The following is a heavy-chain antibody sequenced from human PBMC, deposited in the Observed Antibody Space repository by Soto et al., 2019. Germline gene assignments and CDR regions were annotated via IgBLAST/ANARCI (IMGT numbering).Heavy chain of an antibody. CDR1: GFTFSCCG. CDR3: AREGYCSGGICESDN. Sequence: QLVESGGGVVQPGRSLRLSCAASGFTFSCCGMHWVRQAPGKGLEWVALIWFDGSDKYYADSVKGRLTISRDNSKNTLYLQMNNLRAEDTAVYYCAREGYCSGGICESDNWGQGTLVTVSS. CDR2: IWFDGSDK. V-gene: IGHV3-33*01. D-gene: IGHD2-15*01. J-gene: IGHJ4*02.